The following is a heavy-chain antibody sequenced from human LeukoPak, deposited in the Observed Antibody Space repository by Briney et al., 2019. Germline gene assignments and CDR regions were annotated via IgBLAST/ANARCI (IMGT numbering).Heavy chain of an antibody. D-gene: IGHD5-12*01. J-gene: IGHJ6*03. CDR1: GYTFTGYY. CDR2: INPNSGGT. CDR3: ARDGGYDQYYYYYYMDV. V-gene: IGHV1-2*02. Sequence: GASVKVSCKASGYTFTGYYMHWVRQAPGQGLEWMGWINPNSGGTNYAQKFQGRVTMTRDTSISTAYMELRSLRPDDTAVYYCARDGGYDQYYYYYYMDVWGKGTTVTISS.